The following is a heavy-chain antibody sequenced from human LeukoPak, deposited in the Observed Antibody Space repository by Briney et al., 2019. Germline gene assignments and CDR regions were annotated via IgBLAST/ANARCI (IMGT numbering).Heavy chain of an antibody. V-gene: IGHV3-23*01. D-gene: IGHD3-10*01. CDR3: AKDGSVLLWFGESDAFDI. Sequence: GGSLRLSCAASGFTFGSDSISWVRQAPGKGLEWVSAISGSGGSTYYADSVKGRFIISRDNSKNTLYLQMNSLRAEDTAVYYCAKDGSVLLWFGESDAFDIWGQGTMVTVSS. J-gene: IGHJ3*02. CDR2: ISGSGGST. CDR1: GFTFGSDS.